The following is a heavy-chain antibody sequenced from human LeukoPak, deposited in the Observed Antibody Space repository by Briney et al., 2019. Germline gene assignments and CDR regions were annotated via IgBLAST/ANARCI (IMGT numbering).Heavy chain of an antibody. CDR3: ARQDGNSKYYFDY. D-gene: IGHD1-1*01. CDR1: GYSFTYYW. Sequence: GESLKISCKGSGYSFTYYWIGWVRPMPGKGLDWMGIIYPGDSDTRYRPSFQGQVTISVDKSISTAYLQWSSLKASDTAMYYCARQDGNSKYYFDYWGQGTLVTVSS. CDR2: IYPGDSDT. V-gene: IGHV5-51*01. J-gene: IGHJ4*02.